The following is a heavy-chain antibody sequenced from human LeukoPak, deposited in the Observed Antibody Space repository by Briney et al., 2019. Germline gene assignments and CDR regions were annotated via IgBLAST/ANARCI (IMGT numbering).Heavy chain of an antibody. V-gene: IGHV3-21*01. CDR3: ARMAYSSSWYHPDY. CDR1: GFAFSSYS. CDR2: ISSSSSYI. J-gene: IGHJ4*02. D-gene: IGHD6-13*01. Sequence: GGSLRLSCAASGFAFSSYSMNWVRQAPGKGLEWVSSISSSSSYIYYADSVKGRFTISRDNAKNSLYLQMNSLRAEDTAVYYCARMAYSSSWYHPDYWGQGTLVTVSS.